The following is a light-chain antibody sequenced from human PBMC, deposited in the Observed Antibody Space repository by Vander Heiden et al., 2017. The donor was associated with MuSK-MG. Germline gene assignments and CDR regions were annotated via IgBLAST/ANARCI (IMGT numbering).Light chain of an antibody. CDR1: SSNIGSNT. J-gene: IGLJ3*02. CDR2: DDD. V-gene: IGLV1-44*01. Sequence: QSALTQPPSASGTPGQRVTISCSVSSSNIGSNTVNWYQQLPGTAPKLLIYDDDQRPAGVPDRFSGSRSGTSASLAISGLQAEDEADYYCARWDDRLNGVFGGGTKLTVL. CDR3: ARWDDRLNGV.